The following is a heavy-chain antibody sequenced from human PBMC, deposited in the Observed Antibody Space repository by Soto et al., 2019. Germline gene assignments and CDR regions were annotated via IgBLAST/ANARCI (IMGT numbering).Heavy chain of an antibody. D-gene: IGHD6-13*01. J-gene: IGHJ4*02. CDR3: ARGGGIYSSTWPIDY. Sequence: ASVKVSCKASGYNFNIYGLTWVRQAPGQGLEWMGWIGAYNGNTNYEQKFQGRVTMTTDTSTTTAYMELRGLRSDDGAVYYCARGGGIYSSTWPIDYWGQGTLVTVSS. V-gene: IGHV1-18*04. CDR1: GYNFNIYG. CDR2: IGAYNGNT.